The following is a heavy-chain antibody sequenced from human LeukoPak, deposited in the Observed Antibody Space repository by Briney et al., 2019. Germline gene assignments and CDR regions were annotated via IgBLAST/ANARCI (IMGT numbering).Heavy chain of an antibody. D-gene: IGHD6-13*01. Sequence: GGSLRLSCAASGFTFSSYAMSWVRQAPGKGLEWVSSISSSSSYIYYADSVKGRFTISRDNAKNSLYLQMNSLRAEDTAVYYCARGPHLLIAAAYENWFDPWGQGTLVTVSS. CDR3: ARGPHLLIAAAYENWFDP. J-gene: IGHJ5*02. CDR2: ISSSSSYI. V-gene: IGHV3-21*01. CDR1: GFTFSSYA.